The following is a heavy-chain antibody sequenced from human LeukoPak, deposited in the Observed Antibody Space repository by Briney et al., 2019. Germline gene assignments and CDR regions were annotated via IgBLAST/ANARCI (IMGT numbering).Heavy chain of an antibody. CDR1: GFTFSSYW. Sequence: GGSLRLSCAASGFTFSSYWMHWVRQAPGKGLVWVSRINSDGSSTSYADSVKGRFTISRDNAKNTLDLQMNSLRAEDTAVYYCARGLQYYYYYGMDVWGQGTTVTVSS. J-gene: IGHJ6*02. CDR3: ARGLQYYYYYGMDV. V-gene: IGHV3-74*01. D-gene: IGHD5-24*01. CDR2: INSDGSST.